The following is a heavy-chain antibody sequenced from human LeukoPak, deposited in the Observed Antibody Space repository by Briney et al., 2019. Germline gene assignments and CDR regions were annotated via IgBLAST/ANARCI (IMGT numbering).Heavy chain of an antibody. CDR1: GGSISSYY. D-gene: IGHD5-18*01. CDR2: IYYSGST. J-gene: IGHJ4*02. CDR3: ARGKDDTAMDN. Sequence: SETLSLTCTVSGGSISSYYWSWIRQPPGKGLEWIGYIYYSGSTNYNPSLKSRVTISVDTSKNQFSLKLSSVTAADTAVYYCARGKDDTAMDNWGQGTLVTVSS. V-gene: IGHV4-59*01.